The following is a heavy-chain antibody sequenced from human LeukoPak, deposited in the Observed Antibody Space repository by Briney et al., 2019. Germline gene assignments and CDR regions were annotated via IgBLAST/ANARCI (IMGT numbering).Heavy chain of an antibody. CDR1: GFTFSSYA. V-gene: IGHV3-23*01. J-gene: IGHJ4*02. CDR2: ISGSGGST. Sequence: GGSLRLSCAASGFTFSSYAMNWVRQAPGKGLEWVSAISGSGGSTYYADSVKGRFTISRDNSKNTLYLQMNSLRAEDTAVYYCAKKGRYDFWSGYEDYWGQGTLVTVSS. D-gene: IGHD3-3*01. CDR3: AKKGRYDFWSGYEDY.